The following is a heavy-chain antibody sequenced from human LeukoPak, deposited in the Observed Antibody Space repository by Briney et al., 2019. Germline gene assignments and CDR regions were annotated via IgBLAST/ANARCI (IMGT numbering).Heavy chain of an antibody. V-gene: IGHV4-59*08. CDR2: IYNSGNT. CDR1: GGSISGYY. D-gene: IGHD3-16*02. Sequence: PSETLSLTCIVSGGSISGYYWSWIRQSPGKGLEWIAYIYNSGNTKYNPSLRSRVTISVDTSKNQLSLKLNSVTAADTAEYYCARPLSSSYRYTFDHWGQGAQVTVSS. CDR3: ARPLSSSYRYTFDH. J-gene: IGHJ4*02.